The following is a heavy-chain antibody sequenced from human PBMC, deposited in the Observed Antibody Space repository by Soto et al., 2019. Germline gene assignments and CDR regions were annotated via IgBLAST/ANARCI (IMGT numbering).Heavy chain of an antibody. Sequence: GGSLRLSCAASGFTFSSYALHWVRQAPGKGLEWVAVISYDGSNKYYADSVKGRFTISRDNSKNTLYLQMNSLRAEDTAVYYCARDPAAGTFDYWGQGTRVTVSS. CDR1: GFTFSSYA. J-gene: IGHJ4*02. V-gene: IGHV3-30-3*01. D-gene: IGHD6-13*01. CDR2: ISYDGSNK. CDR3: ARDPAAGTFDY.